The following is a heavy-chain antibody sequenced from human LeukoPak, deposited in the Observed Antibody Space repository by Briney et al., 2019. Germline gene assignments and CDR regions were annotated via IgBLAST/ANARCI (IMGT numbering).Heavy chain of an antibody. V-gene: IGHV4-59*01. D-gene: IGHD3-16*01. Sequence: SETLSLTCTVPGGSISSYYWSWIRQPPGKGLEWIGYIYYSGSTNYNPSLKSRVTISVDTSKNQFSLKLSSVTAADTAVYYCARDRGWGIDYWGQGTLVTVSS. CDR3: ARDRGWGIDY. J-gene: IGHJ4*02. CDR2: IYYSGST. CDR1: GGSISSYY.